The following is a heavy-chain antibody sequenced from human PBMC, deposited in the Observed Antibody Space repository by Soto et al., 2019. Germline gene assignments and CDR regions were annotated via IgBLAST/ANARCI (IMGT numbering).Heavy chain of an antibody. V-gene: IGHV3-7*04. D-gene: IGHD3-10*01. Sequence: EVQLVESGGGLVQPGGSLRLSCAASGFTFSSYWMTWVRQAPGRGLEWVANIKYDGSERYYVDSVKGRFTIYRDNAKNSLYLQMSSLRAEDTDVYYCARDPLGEGDYWGQGTLVTVSS. CDR2: IKYDGSER. J-gene: IGHJ4*02. CDR1: GFTFSSYW. CDR3: ARDPLGEGDY.